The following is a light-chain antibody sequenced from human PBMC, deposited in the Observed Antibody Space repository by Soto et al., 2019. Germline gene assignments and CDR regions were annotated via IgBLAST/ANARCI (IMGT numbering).Light chain of an antibody. J-gene: IGLJ3*02. V-gene: IGLV2-14*03. CDR1: SSDVGGYNY. CDR3: SSYTSSNTVM. CDR2: DVR. Sequence: QSALTQPASVSGCPGQSITISCTGTSSDVGGYNYISWYQQHPGKAPKFIIYDVRNRPSGVSNRFSGSRSGNTASLTISGLQAEDEADYYCSSYTSSNTVMFGGGTKLTVL.